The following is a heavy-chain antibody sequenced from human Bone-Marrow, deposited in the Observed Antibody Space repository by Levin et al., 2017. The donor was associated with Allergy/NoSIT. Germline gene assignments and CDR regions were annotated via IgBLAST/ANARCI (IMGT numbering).Heavy chain of an antibody. Sequence: SETLSLTCTVSGASITDYYWSWIRQPPGKGLEWIGYIYYYGSTNYDPSLKGRVTISVDTSNNQFSLKLTSMTAADTAVYYCARDKWNGYSYFGMDVWGQGTTVTVSS. CDR3: ARDKWNGYSYFGMDV. CDR2: IYYYGST. V-gene: IGHV4-59*01. CDR1: GASITDYY. J-gene: IGHJ6*02. D-gene: IGHD1-20*01.